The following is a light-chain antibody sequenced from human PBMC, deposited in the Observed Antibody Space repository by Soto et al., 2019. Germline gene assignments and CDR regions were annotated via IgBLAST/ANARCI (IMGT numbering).Light chain of an antibody. Sequence: DIQMTQSSSSLSASVGNRVTITCQASQDIATYLNWYQQKPGKAPNLLIYDASNLETGVPSRFSGGGSGTHFTFTISNLQPDDIATYYCQQYDNLPPTWTLGQGTKVDIK. V-gene: IGKV1-33*01. CDR1: QDIATY. J-gene: IGKJ1*01. CDR3: QQYDNLPPTWT. CDR2: DAS.